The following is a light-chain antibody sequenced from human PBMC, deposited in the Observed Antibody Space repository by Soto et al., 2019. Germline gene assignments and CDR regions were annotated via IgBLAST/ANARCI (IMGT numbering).Light chain of an antibody. CDR3: QQYNGK. CDR2: DAS. CDR1: ESVSRN. V-gene: IGKV3-15*01. Sequence: EVVMTPSPATLSVSPGERATLSCRASESVSRNLAWYQQKPGQAPRLLIYDASTRATGIPDRFSGGGSGTEFTLTISSLQPDDFATYHCQQYNGKFGQGTKVDIK. J-gene: IGKJ1*01.